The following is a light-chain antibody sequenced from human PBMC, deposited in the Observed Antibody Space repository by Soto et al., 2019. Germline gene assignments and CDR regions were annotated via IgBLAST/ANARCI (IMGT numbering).Light chain of an antibody. CDR2: VAS. Sequence: IVMTQSPATLSVSPGERATLSCRASQSVSSNLAWYQQKPGQTPKLLIYVASTRATGIPARFSGSGSGTEFTLTISSLQSEDFAVYCCQQYNVWPLTFGGGTKVEFK. J-gene: IGKJ4*01. CDR1: QSVSSN. CDR3: QQYNVWPLT. V-gene: IGKV3-15*01.